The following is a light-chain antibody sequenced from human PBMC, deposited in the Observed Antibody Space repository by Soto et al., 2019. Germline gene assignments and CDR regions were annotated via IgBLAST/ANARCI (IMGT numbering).Light chain of an antibody. CDR3: QEYNSYPVS. J-gene: IGKJ5*01. V-gene: IGKV1-5*01. CDR1: QSIGTW. Sequence: DIQVTQSPATLSAFVGDRVTISCRARQSIGTWLAWYQQKPGKAPKLLIYDASTLESGVPSRFSGSGSGTEFTLTLSSLQPEDVATYYCQEYNSYPVSFGQGTRLDI. CDR2: DAS.